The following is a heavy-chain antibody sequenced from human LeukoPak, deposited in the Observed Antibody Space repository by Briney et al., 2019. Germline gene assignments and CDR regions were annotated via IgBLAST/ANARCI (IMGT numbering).Heavy chain of an antibody. V-gene: IGHV3-23*01. J-gene: IGHJ4*02. CDR3: AKGGDGYNWDY. Sequence: GSLRLSCAASGFTVSTYAMRWVRQAPGKGLEWVSLITGSGGSTSYADSVKGRFTISRDNSKNTLYLQMNSLRAEDTAVYYCAKGGDGYNWDYWGQGTLVTVSS. CDR2: ITGSGGST. D-gene: IGHD5-24*01. CDR1: GFTVSTYA.